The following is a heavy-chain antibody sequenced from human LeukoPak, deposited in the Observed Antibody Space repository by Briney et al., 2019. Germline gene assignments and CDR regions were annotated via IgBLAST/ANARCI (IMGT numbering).Heavy chain of an antibody. CDR3: AKLAVAETFDY. CDR2: VDPEDGET. D-gene: IGHD6-19*01. CDR1: GYTFTDYY. J-gene: IGHJ4*02. Sequence: ASVKISCKVSGYTFTDYYMHWVQQAPGKGLEWMGLVDPEDGETIYAEKFQGRVTITADTFTDTAYMELSSLRSEDTAVYYCAKLAVAETFDYWGQGTLVTVSS. V-gene: IGHV1-69-2*01.